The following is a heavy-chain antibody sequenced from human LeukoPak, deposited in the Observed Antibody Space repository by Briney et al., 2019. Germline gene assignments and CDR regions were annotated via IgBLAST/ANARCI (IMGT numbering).Heavy chain of an antibody. J-gene: IGHJ4*02. CDR2: IIPILGIA. D-gene: IGHD3-22*01. CDR1: GYTFTSYY. CDR3: ARVRYYYDSSGYYSY. V-gene: IGHV1-69*04. Sequence: GASVKVSCKASGYTFTSYYMHWVRQAPGQGLEWMGRIIPILGIANYAQKFQGRVTITADKSTSTAYMELSSLRSEDTAVYYCARVRYYYDSSGYYSYWGQGTLVTVSS.